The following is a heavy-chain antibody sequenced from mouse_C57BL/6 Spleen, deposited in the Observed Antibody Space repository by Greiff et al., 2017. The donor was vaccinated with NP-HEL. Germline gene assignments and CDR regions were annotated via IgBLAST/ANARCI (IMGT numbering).Heavy chain of an antibody. D-gene: IGHD1-1*01. Sequence: QVQLQQPGAELVKPGASVKLSCKASGYTFTSYWMHWVKQRPGQGLEWIGMIHPNSGSTNYNEKFKSKATLTVDKSSSTAYMQLSSLTSEDSAVYYCARAPVVATRGYFDYWGQGTTLTVSS. CDR3: ARAPVVATRGYFDY. CDR1: GYTFTSYW. CDR2: IHPNSGST. V-gene: IGHV1-64*01. J-gene: IGHJ2*01.